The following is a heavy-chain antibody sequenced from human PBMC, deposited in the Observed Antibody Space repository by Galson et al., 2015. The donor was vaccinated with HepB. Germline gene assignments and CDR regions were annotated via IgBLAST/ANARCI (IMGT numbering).Heavy chain of an antibody. Sequence: ETLSLTCTVSGGSISSYYWSWIRQPPGKGLEWIGYIYYSGSTNYNPSLKSRVTISVDTSKNQFSLKLSSVTAADTAVYYCARGTRASSSWYVLSYWGQGTLVTVSS. D-gene: IGHD6-13*01. CDR3: ARGTRASSSWYVLSY. CDR2: IYYSGST. CDR1: GGSISSYY. V-gene: IGHV4-59*01. J-gene: IGHJ4*02.